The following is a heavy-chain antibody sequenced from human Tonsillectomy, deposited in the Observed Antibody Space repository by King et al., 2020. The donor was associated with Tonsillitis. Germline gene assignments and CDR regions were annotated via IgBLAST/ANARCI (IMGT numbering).Heavy chain of an antibody. V-gene: IGHV4-61*02. J-gene: IGHJ4*02. CDR2: IYTSGST. CDR3: ARTFGGSSWYRVDY. D-gene: IGHD6-13*01. Sequence: QLQESGPGLVKPSQTLSLTCTVSGGSISSGSYYWSWIRQPAGKGLEWIGRIYTSGSTNYNPSLKSRVTISVDTSKNQFSLKLSSVTAADTAVYYCARTFGGSSWYRVDYWGQGTRVTVSS. CDR1: GGSISSGSYY.